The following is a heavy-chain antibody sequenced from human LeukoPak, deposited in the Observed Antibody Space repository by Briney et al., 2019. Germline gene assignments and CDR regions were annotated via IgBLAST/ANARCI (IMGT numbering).Heavy chain of an antibody. Sequence: ASVKVSCKASGYTFTSYGISWVRQAPGQGLEWMGWISAYNGNTNYAQKLQGRVTMTTDTSTSTAYMELRSLRSDDTAVYYCAREYIVGATIYSFDYWGQGTLVAVCS. CDR2: ISAYNGNT. CDR3: AREYIVGATIYSFDY. V-gene: IGHV1-18*01. J-gene: IGHJ4*02. CDR1: GYTFTSYG. D-gene: IGHD1-26*01.